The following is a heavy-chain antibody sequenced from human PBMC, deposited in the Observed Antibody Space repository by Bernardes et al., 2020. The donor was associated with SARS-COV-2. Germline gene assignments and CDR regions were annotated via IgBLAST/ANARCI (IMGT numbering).Heavy chain of an antibody. J-gene: IGHJ6*02. CDR2: IKRDGSET. Sequence: GGSLSLSSAGSGFDVSDYWMAWVRPAPGKGLEWVANIKRDGSETYYVDSVKGRFTISRDNAKNLVFLQMNSLRAEDTAIFYCARSAGMDVWGQGTMVTVSS. V-gene: IGHV3-7*03. CDR1: GFDVSDYW. CDR3: ARSAGMDV.